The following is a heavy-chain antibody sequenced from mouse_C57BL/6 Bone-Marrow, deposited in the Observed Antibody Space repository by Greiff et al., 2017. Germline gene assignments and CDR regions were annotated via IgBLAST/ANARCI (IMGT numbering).Heavy chain of an antibody. CDR3: ARLEEGLGTGTSWYFDV. V-gene: IGHV1-62-2*01. J-gene: IGHJ1*03. CDR2: FYPGSGSI. Sequence: QVQLQQSGAELVKPGASVKLSCKASGYTFTEYTIHWVKQRSGQGLEWIGWFYPGSGSIKYNEKFKDKATLTADKSSSTVYMELSRLTSEDSAVYFCARLEEGLGTGTSWYFDVWGTGTTVTVSS. D-gene: IGHD4-1*01. CDR1: GYTFTEYT.